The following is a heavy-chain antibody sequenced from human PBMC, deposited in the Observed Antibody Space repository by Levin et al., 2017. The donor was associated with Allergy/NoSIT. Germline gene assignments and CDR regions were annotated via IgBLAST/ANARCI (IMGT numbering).Heavy chain of an antibody. CDR1: GFTFNRYA. V-gene: IGHV3-23*01. Sequence: HPGGSLRLSCAASGFTFNRYAMSWVRQAPGKGLEWVSGISGSGGASYYADSVKGRFTISRDTSKNTLYLQMNSLRAEDTAVYFCAKDLVAATITRYYVDHWGQGTLVTVST. CDR3: AKDLVAATITRYYVDH. J-gene: IGHJ4*02. D-gene: IGHD5-12*01. CDR2: ISGSGGAS.